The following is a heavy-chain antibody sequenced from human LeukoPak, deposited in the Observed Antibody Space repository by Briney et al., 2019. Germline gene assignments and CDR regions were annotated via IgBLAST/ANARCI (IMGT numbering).Heavy chain of an antibody. Sequence: ASVKVSCKASGYTFTSYDINWVRQATGQGLEWMGWMNPNSGNTGYAQKFQGRVTMTRNTSISTAYMELSSLRSEDTAVYYCARGMDTAMVRYYYYYRDVWGKGTTVTISS. V-gene: IGHV1-8*01. D-gene: IGHD5-18*01. J-gene: IGHJ6*03. CDR2: MNPNSGNT. CDR1: GYTFTSYD. CDR3: ARGMDTAMVRYYYYYRDV.